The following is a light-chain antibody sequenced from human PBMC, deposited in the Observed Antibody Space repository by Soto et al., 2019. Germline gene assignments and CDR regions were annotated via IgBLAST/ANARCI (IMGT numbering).Light chain of an antibody. Sequence: QSALTQPASVSGSPEQSITISCTGTSNDVGRYNLVSWYQQHPGKAPKVMIYEATKRPSGVSNRFSGSKSGNTASLTISGLQAEDEADYHCCAYAGSGTVVFGGGTKLTVL. J-gene: IGLJ3*02. V-gene: IGLV2-23*01. CDR3: CAYAGSGTVV. CDR1: SNDVGRYNL. CDR2: EAT.